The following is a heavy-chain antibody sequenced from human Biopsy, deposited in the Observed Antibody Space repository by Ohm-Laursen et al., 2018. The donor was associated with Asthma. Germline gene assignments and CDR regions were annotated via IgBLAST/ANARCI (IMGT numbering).Heavy chain of an antibody. CDR2: ISKDASTQ. CDR3: VRDGTDDAFDI. D-gene: IGHD1-1*01. CDR1: AFRFSNFA. V-gene: IGHV3-30*03. J-gene: IGHJ3*02. Sequence: SLRLSCAAFAFRFSNFAIHWVRQAPGKGLEWVGVISKDASTQDYADSVKGRFTMARDNSKNTLDLQMNSLREEDTAVYYCVRDGTDDAFDIWGQGTVVSVSS.